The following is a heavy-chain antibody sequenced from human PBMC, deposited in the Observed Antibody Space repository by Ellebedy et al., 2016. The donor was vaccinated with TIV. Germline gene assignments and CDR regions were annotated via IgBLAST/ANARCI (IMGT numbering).Heavy chain of an antibody. J-gene: IGHJ6*02. V-gene: IGHV6-1*01. CDR2: TYYSSRCHK. Sequence: SQTLSLTCAISGDSVPSNRAAWNWIRQSPSRGLEWPGRTYYSSRCHKEYAVSLQSRITINPDTSKNQFSLQLNSVTPEDTAVYYCARGAPDYYGMDVWGQGTTVTVSS. CDR1: GDSVPSNRAA. CDR3: ARGAPDYYGMDV.